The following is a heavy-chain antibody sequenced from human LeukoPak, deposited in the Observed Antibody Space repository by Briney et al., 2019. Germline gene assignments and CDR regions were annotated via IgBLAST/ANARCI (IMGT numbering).Heavy chain of an antibody. V-gene: IGHV4-4*07. CDR1: GDSISSYY. CDR3: ARKALPGNWFDP. J-gene: IGHJ5*02. CDR2: IYASGST. Sequence: SETLSLTCTVSGDSISSYYWSWIRQPAGKGLEWIGRIYASGSTNYNPSLKSRVTMSLDASKNQFSLNLSSVTAADTAVYYCARKALPGNWFDPWGQGTLVTVSS.